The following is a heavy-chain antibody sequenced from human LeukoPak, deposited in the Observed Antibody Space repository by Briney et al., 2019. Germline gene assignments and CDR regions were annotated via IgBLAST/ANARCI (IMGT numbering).Heavy chain of an antibody. J-gene: IGHJ3*02. D-gene: IGHD2-15*01. CDR2: ISPSDRST. CDR3: ARASGYCGGRSCYFFAFDI. V-gene: IGHV1-46*01. Sequence: ASVKVSCKAYGYTFTNYYMHWVRQAPGQGLEWMGIISPSDRSTIYTQKFQDRVNMTSDTSTSTVNMYLGSLRSEDTAVYYCARASGYCGGRSCYFFAFDIWGQGTMVTVSS. CDR1: GYTFTNYY.